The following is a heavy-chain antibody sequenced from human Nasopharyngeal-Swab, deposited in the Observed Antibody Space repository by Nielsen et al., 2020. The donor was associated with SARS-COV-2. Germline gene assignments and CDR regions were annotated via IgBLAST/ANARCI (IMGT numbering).Heavy chain of an antibody. CDR2: INPSGGST. V-gene: IGHV1-46*01. Sequence: ASVKVSCKASGYTFTSYYMHWVRQAPGQGLEWMGIINPSGGSTSYAQKFQGRVTMTRDTSTSTVYMELSSLRSEDTAVYYCARVLPFRITGTSGMDVWGQETTVTVSS. CDR1: GYTFTSYY. D-gene: IGHD1-7*01. CDR3: ARVLPFRITGTSGMDV. J-gene: IGHJ6*02.